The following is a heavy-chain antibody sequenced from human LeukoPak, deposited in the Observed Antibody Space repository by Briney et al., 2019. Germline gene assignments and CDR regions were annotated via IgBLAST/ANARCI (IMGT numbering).Heavy chain of an antibody. V-gene: IGHV4-59*01. J-gene: IGHJ5*02. Sequence: SETLSLTCTVSGGSISSDYWSWIRQPPGKGLEWIGYIDNSGNTNYNPSLKSRVTISVDTPKNQFSLRPSSVTAADTAVYYCATSTGTIYTWFDPWGQGTLVTVSP. CDR3: ATSTGTIYTWFDP. CDR2: IDNSGNT. D-gene: IGHD1-1*01. CDR1: GGSISSDY.